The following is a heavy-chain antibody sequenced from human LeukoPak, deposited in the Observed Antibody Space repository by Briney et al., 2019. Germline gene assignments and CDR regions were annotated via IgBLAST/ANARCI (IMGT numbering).Heavy chain of an antibody. CDR3: ARDERYYGSGSYS. Sequence: ASVKVSCKASGYTFTSYDINWVRQATGQGLEWMGWISAYNGNTNYAQKLQGRVTMTTDTSTSTAYMELRSLRSDDTAVYYCARDERYYGSGSYSWGQGTLVTVSS. CDR2: ISAYNGNT. V-gene: IGHV1-18*01. D-gene: IGHD3-10*01. J-gene: IGHJ4*02. CDR1: GYTFTSYD.